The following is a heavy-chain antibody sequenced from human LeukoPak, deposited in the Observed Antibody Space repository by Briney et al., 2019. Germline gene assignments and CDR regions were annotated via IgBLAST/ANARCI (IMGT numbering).Heavy chain of an antibody. Sequence: SETLSLTCTVSGGSISSSSYYWGWIRQPPGKGLEWIGSIYYSGSTYYNPSLKSRVTISVDTSKNQFSLKLSSVTAADTAVYYCARGYYGSGSYYKGYYYYYMDVWGKGTTVTVSS. CDR2: IYYSGST. D-gene: IGHD3-10*01. CDR3: ARGYYGSGSYYKGYYYYYMDV. V-gene: IGHV4-39*07. J-gene: IGHJ6*03. CDR1: GGSISSSSYY.